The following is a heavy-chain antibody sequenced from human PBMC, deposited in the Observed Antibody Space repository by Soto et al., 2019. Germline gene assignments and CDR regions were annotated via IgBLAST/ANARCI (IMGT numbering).Heavy chain of an antibody. CDR2: FYHSGNS. CDR3: ARISSVDPYGYVNGGLDV. J-gene: IGHJ6*02. D-gene: IGHD5-18*01. CDR1: GGSIRSYY. V-gene: IGHV4-59*03. Sequence: QVQLQQSGPGLVKPSETLSLTCSVSGGSIRSYYWSCIRQSPEKGLEWIGYFYHSGNSNYNPSLKSRVTISVETAKNPLSLSLRSVTAADTTVEFCARISSVDPYGYVNGGLDVWGQGTTVTVSS.